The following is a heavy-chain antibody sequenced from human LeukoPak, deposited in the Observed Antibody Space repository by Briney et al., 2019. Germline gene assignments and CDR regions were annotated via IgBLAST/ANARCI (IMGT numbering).Heavy chain of an antibody. CDR2: IYWNDDK. Sequence: SGPTLVNPTQTLTLTCTFSGFSLSTSGVGVGWIRQPPGKALEWLALIYWNDDKRYSPSLKSRLTITKDTSKNQVVLTMTNMDPVDTATYYSAHAVYYYDSSGYYLFEYWGQGTLVTVSS. CDR1: GFSLSTSGVG. J-gene: IGHJ4*02. CDR3: AHAVYYYDSSGYYLFEY. V-gene: IGHV2-5*01. D-gene: IGHD3-22*01.